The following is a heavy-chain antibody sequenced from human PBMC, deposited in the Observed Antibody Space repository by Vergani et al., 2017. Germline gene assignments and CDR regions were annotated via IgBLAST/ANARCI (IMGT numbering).Heavy chain of an antibody. V-gene: IGHV4-31*03. Sequence: QVQLPESGPGLVKASQTLSLPCSVSGAHVGSGGYYWSWVRQRPGMGLDWIGYIYYSVTTYYNPSLESRLTLSLETAENHLSLKLTSVTAADTAVYYCAGQKDYYRDVWGKGATVTVS. J-gene: IGHJ6*03. CDR1: GAHVGSGGYY. CDR2: IYYSVTT. CDR3: AGQKDYYRDV.